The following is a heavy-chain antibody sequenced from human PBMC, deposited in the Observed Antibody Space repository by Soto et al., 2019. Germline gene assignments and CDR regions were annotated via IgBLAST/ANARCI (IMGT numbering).Heavy chain of an antibody. Sequence: GGSLRLSCAASGFTFSNAWMSGVLQGPGKGLEWVGRIKRKTDGGTTDYAAPVKGRFTISRDDSKNTLYLQMNSLKTEDTDVYSCTKEWGGAGVYTGRWVWGQGT. CDR1: GFTFSNAW. CDR2: IKRKTDGGTT. D-gene: IGHD3-16*01. CDR3: TKEWGGAGVYTGRWV. V-gene: IGHV3-15*01. J-gene: IGHJ4*02.